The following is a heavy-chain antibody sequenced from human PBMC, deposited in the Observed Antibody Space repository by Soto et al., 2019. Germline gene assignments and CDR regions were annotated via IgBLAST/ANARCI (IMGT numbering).Heavy chain of an antibody. CDR2: INPSGGST. J-gene: IGHJ3*02. Sequence: ASVKVSCKXSGYTFTSYYMHWVRQAPGQGLEWMGIINPSGGSTSYAQKFQGRVTMTRDTSTSTVYMELSSLRSEDTAVYYCARAYILTGYYDAFDIWGQGTMVTVSS. D-gene: IGHD3-9*01. CDR3: ARAYILTGYYDAFDI. V-gene: IGHV1-46*01. CDR1: GYTFTSYY.